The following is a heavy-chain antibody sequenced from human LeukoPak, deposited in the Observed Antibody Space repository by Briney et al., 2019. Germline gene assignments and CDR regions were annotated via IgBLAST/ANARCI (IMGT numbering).Heavy chain of an antibody. CDR1: GVIFNQYW. J-gene: IGHJ4*02. D-gene: IGHD3-10*01. Sequence: GGSLRLSCAASGVIFNQYWMSWVRQAPGKGLEWVAVISYDGSNKYYADSVKGRFTISRDNSKNTLYLQMNSLRAEDTAVYYCARDRDYYGSGSYYRGPLEYWGQGTLVTVSS. V-gene: IGHV3-30-3*01. CDR3: ARDRDYYGSGSYYRGPLEY. CDR2: ISYDGSNK.